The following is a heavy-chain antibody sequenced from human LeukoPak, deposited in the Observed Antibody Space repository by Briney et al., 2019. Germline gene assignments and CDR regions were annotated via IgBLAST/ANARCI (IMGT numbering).Heavy chain of an antibody. CDR2: IYYSGST. CDR3: ARVLWLVEGRTDWFDP. Sequence: PSETLSLTCTVSGGSISSGGYYWSWIRQHPGKGLEWIGYIYYSGSTYYNPSLKSRVTISVDTSKNQFSLKLSSVTAADTAVYYCARVLWLVEGRTDWFDPWGQGTLVTVSS. CDR1: GGSISSGGYY. V-gene: IGHV4-31*03. J-gene: IGHJ5*01. D-gene: IGHD2-21*01.